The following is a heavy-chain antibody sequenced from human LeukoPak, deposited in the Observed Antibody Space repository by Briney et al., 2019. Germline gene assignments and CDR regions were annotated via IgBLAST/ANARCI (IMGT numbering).Heavy chain of an antibody. CDR1: GFTFSSYG. CDR3: ARDQADDDSSGYIYRDFAY. CDR2: IRYDGGNK. D-gene: IGHD3-22*01. V-gene: IGHV3-30*02. Sequence: GGSLRLSCAASGFTFSSYGMHWVRQAPGKGLEWVAFIRYDGGNKYYADSVKGRFTISRDNSKNTLYLQMNNLRAEDTAVYYCARDQADDDSSGYIYRDFAYWGQGNLVTVSP. J-gene: IGHJ4*02.